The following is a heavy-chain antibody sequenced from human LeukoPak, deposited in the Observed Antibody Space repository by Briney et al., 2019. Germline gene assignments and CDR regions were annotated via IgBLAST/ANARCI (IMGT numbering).Heavy chain of an antibody. CDR2: ISFDGSNK. J-gene: IGHJ6*02. D-gene: IGHD2-2*01. CDR3: AKVIFACSSASCSNYYYYGVDV. Sequence: GGSLRLSCAASGFIFSHYGMHRVRQAPGKGLEWVAVISFDGSNKYYADSVKGRFTISSDNSKNTLYLQMNSLRAEDTAVYYCAKVIFACSSASCSNYYYYGVDVWGQGTTVTVSS. CDR1: GFIFSHYG. V-gene: IGHV3-30*18.